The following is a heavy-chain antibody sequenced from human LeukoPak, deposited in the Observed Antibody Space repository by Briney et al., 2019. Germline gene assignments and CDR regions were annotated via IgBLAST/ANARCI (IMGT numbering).Heavy chain of an antibody. CDR2: INPSGGST. D-gene: IGHD2-2*02. CDR1: GYTFTSYY. Sequence: ASVKVSCKASGYTFTSYYMHWVRQAPGQGLEWMGIINPSGGSTSYAQKFQGRVTMTGDTSTSTVYMELSSLRSEDTAVYYCAREGYCSSTSCYIRGQDYYYGMDVWGQGTTVTVSS. CDR3: AREGYCSSTSCYIRGQDYYYGMDV. J-gene: IGHJ6*02. V-gene: IGHV1-46*01.